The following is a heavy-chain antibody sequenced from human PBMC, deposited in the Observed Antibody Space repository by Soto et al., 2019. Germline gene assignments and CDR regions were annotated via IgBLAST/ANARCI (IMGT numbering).Heavy chain of an antibody. J-gene: IGHJ4*02. D-gene: IGHD1-1*01. Sequence: GGSLRLSCAASGFTVSSYYMSWARQAPGKGLEWVSVIYSGNTGTTYYAGSVKGRFTISRDISKNTVYLQMNSLRAEDTAVYYCVVGLPVQMSSIGFDYWGQGILVTVSS. CDR2: IYSGNTGTT. V-gene: IGHV3-66*01. CDR3: VVGLPVQMSSIGFDY. CDR1: GFTVSSYY.